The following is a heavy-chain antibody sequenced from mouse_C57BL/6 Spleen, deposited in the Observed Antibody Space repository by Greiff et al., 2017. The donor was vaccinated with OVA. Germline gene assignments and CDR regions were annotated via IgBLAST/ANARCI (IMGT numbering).Heavy chain of an antibody. CDR3: TRSSITTVVAAYYFDD. D-gene: IGHD1-1*01. CDR1: GYTFTDYE. Sequence: QVHVKQSGAELVRPGASVTLSCKASGYTFTDYEMHWVKQTPVHGLEWIGAIDPETGGTAYNQKFKGKAILTADKSSSTAYMELRSLTSEDSAVYYCTRSSITTVVAAYYFDDWGQGTTLTVSS. V-gene: IGHV1-15*01. J-gene: IGHJ2*01. CDR2: IDPETGGT.